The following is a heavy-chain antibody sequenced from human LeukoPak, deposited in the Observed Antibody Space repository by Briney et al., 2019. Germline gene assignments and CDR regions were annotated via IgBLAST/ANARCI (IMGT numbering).Heavy chain of an antibody. D-gene: IGHD1-26*01. CDR2: IYYRGST. Sequence: PSETLSLTCTVSGGAITSNYWSWIRQPPGKGLQWIGYIYYRGSTNYNPFLKSRVTISLDTSKSQLSLNLSSVTAADTAVYYCARHGSGSLIDYWGHGTLVTVSS. V-gene: IGHV4-59*08. J-gene: IGHJ4*01. CDR1: GGAITSNY. CDR3: ARHGSGSLIDY.